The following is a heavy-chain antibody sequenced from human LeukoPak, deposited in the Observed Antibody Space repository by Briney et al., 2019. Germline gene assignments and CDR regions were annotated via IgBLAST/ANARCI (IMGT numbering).Heavy chain of an antibody. CDR1: GGSFSGYY. J-gene: IGHJ4*02. CDR3: ARGYPESICDY. CDR2: INHSGST. Sequence: SETLSLTCAVYGGSFSGYYWSWIRQPPGKGLEWIGEINHSGSTNYNPSLKSRVTISVDTSKNQFSLKLSSVTAADTAVYYCARGYPESICDYWGQGTLVTVSS. D-gene: IGHD6-6*01. V-gene: IGHV4-34*01.